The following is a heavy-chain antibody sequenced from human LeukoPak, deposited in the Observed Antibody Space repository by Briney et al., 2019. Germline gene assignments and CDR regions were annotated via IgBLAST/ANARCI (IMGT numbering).Heavy chain of an antibody. CDR1: GGSISSGGYS. CDR2: IYHSGST. V-gene: IGHV4-30-2*01. CDR3: ARAAYSGSYHSDY. Sequence: PSQTLSLTCAVPGGSISSGGYSWSWIRQPPGKGLEWIGYIYHSGSTYYNPSLKSRVTISVDTPKNQFSLKLSSVTAADTAVYYCARAAYSGSYHSDYWGQGTLVTVSS. D-gene: IGHD1-26*01. J-gene: IGHJ4*02.